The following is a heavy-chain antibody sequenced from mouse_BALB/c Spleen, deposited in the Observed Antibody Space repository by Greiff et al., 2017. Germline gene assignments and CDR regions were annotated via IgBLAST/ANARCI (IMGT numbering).Heavy chain of an antibody. V-gene: IGHV14-3*02. D-gene: IGHD1-1*01. CDR2: IDPANGNT. Sequence: VQLKESGAELVKPGASVKLSCTASGFNIKDTYMHWVKQRPEQGLEWIGRIDPANGNTKYDPKFQGKATITADTSSNTAYLQLSSLTSEDTAVYYCARDGSHDYWGQGTTLTVSS. J-gene: IGHJ2*01. CDR3: ARDGSHDY. CDR1: GFNIKDTY.